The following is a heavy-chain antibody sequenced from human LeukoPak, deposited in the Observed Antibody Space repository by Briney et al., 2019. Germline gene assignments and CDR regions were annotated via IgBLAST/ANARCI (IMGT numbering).Heavy chain of an antibody. D-gene: IGHD3-10*01. J-gene: IGHJ5*02. Sequence: PGESLRLSCAASGFSVSSNYMSWVRQAPGKGLEWVSVIYSGGSTYYADSVKGRFSISRDNSKNTLYLQMNSLRAEDTAVYYCAREAYGSGSYYLGGWFDPWGQGTLVTVSS. CDR3: AREAYGSGSYYLGGWFDP. CDR1: GFSVSSNY. CDR2: IYSGGST. V-gene: IGHV3-66*01.